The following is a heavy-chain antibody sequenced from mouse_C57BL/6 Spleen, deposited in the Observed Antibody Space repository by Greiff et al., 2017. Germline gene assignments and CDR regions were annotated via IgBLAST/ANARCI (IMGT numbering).Heavy chain of an antibody. CDR1: GFSLTSYG. V-gene: IGHV2-2*01. D-gene: IGHD1-1*01. CDR2: IWSGGST. J-gene: IGHJ1*03. Sequence: VQLQQSGPGLVQPSQSLSITCTVSGFSLTSYGVHWVRQSPGKGLEWLGVIWSGGSTDYNAAFISRLSISKDNSKSQVFFKMNSLQADDTAIYYCARQSNYYGSSYWYFDVWGTGTTVTVSS. CDR3: ARQSNYYGSSYWYFDV.